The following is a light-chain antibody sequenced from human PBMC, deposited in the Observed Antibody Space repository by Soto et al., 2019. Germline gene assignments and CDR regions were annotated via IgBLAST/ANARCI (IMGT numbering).Light chain of an antibody. Sequence: EIVMTQSPATLSVSPGERATLFCRASQSVRSNFLAWYQQKPGQAPSLLIYGASIRATGIPARFSGSGSGTEFTLTINSLQYEDFAVYYCQQHSAWPLTFGGGTKVEIK. CDR1: QSVRSN. CDR2: GAS. J-gene: IGKJ4*02. CDR3: QQHSAWPLT. V-gene: IGKV3-15*01.